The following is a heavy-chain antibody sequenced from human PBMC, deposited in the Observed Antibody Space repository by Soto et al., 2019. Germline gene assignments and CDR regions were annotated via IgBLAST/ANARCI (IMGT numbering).Heavy chain of an antibody. CDR3: AVHSALQLNN. V-gene: IGHV1-69*02. Sequence: VRQAPGQGLEWMGRIIPILGIANYAQKFQGRVTITADKSTSTAYMELSSLRSEDTAVYYCAVHSALQLNNWGQGTLVTVSS. J-gene: IGHJ4*02. D-gene: IGHD5-12*01. CDR2: IIPILGIA.